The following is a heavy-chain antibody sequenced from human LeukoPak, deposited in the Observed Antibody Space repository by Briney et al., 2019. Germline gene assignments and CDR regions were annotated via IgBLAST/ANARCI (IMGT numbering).Heavy chain of an antibody. V-gene: IGHV4-34*01. CDR2: INHSGST. CDR3: ARGGGIVVVPAAIWFDP. CDR1: GGSFSGYY. D-gene: IGHD2-2*01. J-gene: IGHJ5*02. Sequence: PSETLSLTCAVYGGSFSGYYWSWIRQPPGKGLEWIGEINHSGSTNYNPSLKSRVTISVDTSKNQFSLKRSSVTAADTAVYYCARGGGIVVVPAAIWFDPWGQGTLVTVSS.